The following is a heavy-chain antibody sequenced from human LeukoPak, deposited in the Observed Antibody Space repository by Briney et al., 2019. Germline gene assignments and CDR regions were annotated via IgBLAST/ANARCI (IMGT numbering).Heavy chain of an antibody. CDR2: ISYIGST. V-gene: IGHV4-59*11. D-gene: IGHD6-19*01. Sequence: SETLSLTCTVSVDSFPTHYWTWIRQPPGKGLEWIGYISYIGSTNYNPSIKSRVTISVDTSKNQFSLKLSSVTAADTAVYYCARAAIAVAGDYHYHYMDVWGKGTTVTVSS. CDR1: VDSFPTHY. CDR3: ARAAIAVAGDYHYHYMDV. J-gene: IGHJ6*03.